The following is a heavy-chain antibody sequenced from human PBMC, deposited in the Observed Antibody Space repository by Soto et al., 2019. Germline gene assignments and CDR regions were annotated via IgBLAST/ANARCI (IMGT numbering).Heavy chain of an antibody. J-gene: IGHJ4*02. Sequence: QVQLQESGPGLVKPSETLSLTCSVSGGSIGSYYWSWIRQPPGKGLEWIGYIYYSGSTNYNPSLNSRVTISVDTSKNQFSLKLSPVTAADTAVYYCARGGWRQIDYWGQGTLVTVSS. V-gene: IGHV4-59*08. D-gene: IGHD3-3*01. CDR3: ARGGWRQIDY. CDR1: GGSIGSYY. CDR2: IYYSGST.